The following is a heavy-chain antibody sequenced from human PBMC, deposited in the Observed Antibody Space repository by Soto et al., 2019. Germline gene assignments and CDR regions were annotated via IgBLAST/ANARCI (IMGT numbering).Heavy chain of an antibody. D-gene: IGHD5-18*01. CDR2: IYNSGST. J-gene: IGHJ5*02. CDR1: GGSISSYY. V-gene: IGHV4-59*08. CDR3: ARVYPSDTRYRYVGNNWFDP. Sequence: SETLSLTCTVSGGSISSYYWTWIRQPPGKGLEWIGFIYNSGSTHYNPSLRSRVTISVDTSKNQFSLKLRSVTAADTAVYYCARVYPSDTRYRYVGNNWFDPWGQGTLVTVSS.